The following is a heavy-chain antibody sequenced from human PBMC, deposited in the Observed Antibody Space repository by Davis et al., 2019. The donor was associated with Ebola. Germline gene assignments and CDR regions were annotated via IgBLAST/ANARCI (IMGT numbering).Heavy chain of an antibody. Sequence: PSATLSLTCTVSGGSVSSGSYYWSWIRQPPGKGLEWIGYIYYSGSTNYNPSLKSRVTISVDTSKNQFSLQLNSVTPEDTAVYYCARDVKRRSTSCCSLDYWGQGTLVTVSS. D-gene: IGHD2-2*01. V-gene: IGHV4-61*01. CDR1: GGSVSSGSYY. J-gene: IGHJ4*02. CDR2: IYYSGST. CDR3: ARDVKRRSTSCCSLDY.